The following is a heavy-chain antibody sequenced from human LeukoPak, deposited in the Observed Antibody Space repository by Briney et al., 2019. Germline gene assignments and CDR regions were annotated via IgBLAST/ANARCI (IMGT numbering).Heavy chain of an antibody. J-gene: IGHJ4*02. CDR2: IYYSGST. Sequence: SQTLSLTCTVSGGSISSGDYYWSWIRQPPGKGLEWIGHIYYSGSTYYNPSLKSRVTISLDTSKNQFSLNLSSVTAADTAVYYCARTSTYYDFWSGYRDFDYWGQGTLVTVSS. D-gene: IGHD3-3*01. CDR3: ARTSTYYDFWSGYRDFDY. V-gene: IGHV4-30-4*08. CDR1: GGSISSGDYY.